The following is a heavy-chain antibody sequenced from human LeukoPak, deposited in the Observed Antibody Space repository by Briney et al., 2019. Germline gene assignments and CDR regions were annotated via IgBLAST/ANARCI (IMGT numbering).Heavy chain of an antibody. Sequence: GGSLRLSCAASGFTFSSYSMNWVRQAPGKGLEWVSYISFSSSTIYHADSVKGRFTISRDNAKNLLYLQMNSLRADDTAVYYCAREAPRGTSSNPYYFDSWGQGTLVTVSS. V-gene: IGHV3-48*01. J-gene: IGHJ4*02. CDR2: ISFSSSTI. D-gene: IGHD6-6*01. CDR3: AREAPRGTSSNPYYFDS. CDR1: GFTFSSYS.